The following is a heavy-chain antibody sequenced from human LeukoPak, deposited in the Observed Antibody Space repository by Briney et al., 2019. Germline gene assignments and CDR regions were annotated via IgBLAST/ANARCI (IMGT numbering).Heavy chain of an antibody. CDR1: GGSFSGYY. V-gene: IGHV4-34*01. CDR2: INHSGSI. CDR3: ARGPLTTVTTGGDFDY. J-gene: IGHJ4*02. D-gene: IGHD4-17*01. Sequence: SETLSLTCAVYGGSFSGYYWSWIRQPPGKGLEWIGEINHSGSINYNPSLKSRVTISVDTSKNQFSLKLSSVTAADTAVYYCARGPLTTVTTGGDFDYWGQGTLVTVSS.